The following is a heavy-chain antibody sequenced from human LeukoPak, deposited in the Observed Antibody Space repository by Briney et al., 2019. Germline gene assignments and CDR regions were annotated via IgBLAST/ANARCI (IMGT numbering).Heavy chain of an antibody. Sequence: ASVKVSCKASGYTFTSYDINWVRQATGQGLEWMGWMNPNSGNTGYAQKFQGRVTITRNTSISTAYMELSSLRSEDTAVYYCARGRQLVHLRVRPLYYYMDVWGKGTTVTVSS. V-gene: IGHV1-8*03. CDR1: GYTFTSYD. D-gene: IGHD6-6*01. CDR3: ARGRQLVHLRVRPLYYYMDV. J-gene: IGHJ6*03. CDR2: MNPNSGNT.